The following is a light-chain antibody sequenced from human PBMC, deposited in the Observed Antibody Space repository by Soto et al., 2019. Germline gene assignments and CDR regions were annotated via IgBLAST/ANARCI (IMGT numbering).Light chain of an antibody. V-gene: IGKV1-33*01. CDR3: QQYDNLSIT. Sequence: DIQMTQSPSSLSASVGDRVTITCQASQDISNYLNWYQQKPGKAPKLLIYDASNLETGVSSRFSGSGSGTDFTFTFSSLQPEDIATYYCQQYDNLSITVGQGTRLEIK. J-gene: IGKJ5*01. CDR1: QDISNY. CDR2: DAS.